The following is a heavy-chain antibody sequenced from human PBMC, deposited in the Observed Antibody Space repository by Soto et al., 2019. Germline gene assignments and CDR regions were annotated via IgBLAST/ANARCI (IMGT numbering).Heavy chain of an antibody. V-gene: IGHV1-69*01. CDR1: GGTFSSYA. CDR2: IIPIFGTA. Sequence: QVQLVQSGAEVKKPGSSVKVSCKASGGTFSSYAISWVRQAPGQGLEWMGGIIPIFGTANYAQKFQGRVTITADESTSTAYMELSSLRSEDTAVYYCARLEVHYYDSSGYYSWFDPWGQGTLVTVSS. J-gene: IGHJ5*02. D-gene: IGHD3-22*01. CDR3: ARLEVHYYDSSGYYSWFDP.